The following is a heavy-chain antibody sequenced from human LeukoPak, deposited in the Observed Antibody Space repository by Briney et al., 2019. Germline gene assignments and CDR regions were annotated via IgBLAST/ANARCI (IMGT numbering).Heavy chain of an antibody. D-gene: IGHD3-10*01. J-gene: IGHJ6*03. CDR2: ISSSSTT. Sequence: GGSLRLSCTASGITFSDYSINWVRQAPGKGLEWVSYISSSSTTYYADSVRGRFTISRDNAKNSLYLQMSSLRAEDSAVYYCASFTVVGSYYYYMGVWGNGTTVTVSS. V-gene: IGHV3-69-1*01. CDR1: GITFSDYS. CDR3: ASFTVVGSYYYYMGV.